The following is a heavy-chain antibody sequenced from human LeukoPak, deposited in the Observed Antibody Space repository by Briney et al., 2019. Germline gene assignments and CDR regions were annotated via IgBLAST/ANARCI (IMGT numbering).Heavy chain of an antibody. V-gene: IGHV4-38-2*02. CDR3: ARGPPRKYYYDSSGYLFDY. CDR2: IYHRGST. J-gene: IGHJ4*02. D-gene: IGHD3-22*01. Sequence: ETLSLTCTVSGYSISSGYYWGWIRQPPGKGLEWIGSIYHRGSTYYNPSLKSRVTISVDTSENHFSLKLSSVTTADTAVYYCARGPPRKYYYDSSGYLFDYWGQGTLVTVSS. CDR1: GYSISSGYY.